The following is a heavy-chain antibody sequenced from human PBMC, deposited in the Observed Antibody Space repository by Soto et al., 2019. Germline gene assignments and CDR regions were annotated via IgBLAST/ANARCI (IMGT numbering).Heavy chain of an antibody. J-gene: IGHJ4*02. CDR3: ADRVLRTVFGLVTTTAIYFDF. CDR2: IYWDDDK. Sequence: QITLKESGPTVVKPTETLTLTCTFSGFSLTTSGVGVGWVRQSPGKAPEWLARIYWDDDKRYSTSLNSRLIINKDTSKNHVVLTMANVDPADPATYYCADRVLRTVFGLVTTTAIYFDFWGPGTPVVVSS. V-gene: IGHV2-5*02. CDR1: GFSLTTSGVG. D-gene: IGHD3-3*01.